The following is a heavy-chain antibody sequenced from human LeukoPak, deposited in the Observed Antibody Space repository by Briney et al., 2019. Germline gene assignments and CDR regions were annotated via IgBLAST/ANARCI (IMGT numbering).Heavy chain of an antibody. V-gene: IGHV4-4*07. J-gene: IGHJ4*02. CDR1: GGSFSTHY. CDR2: IYTSGST. D-gene: IGHD6-6*01. CDR3: ARFSSIAAAYDY. Sequence: SETLSLTCTVSGGSFSTHYWSWIRQPAGKGLEWIGRIYTSGSTNYNPSLKSRVTMSVDTSKNQFSLNLSSVTAADTAVYYCARFSSIAAAYDYWGQGTLVTVSS.